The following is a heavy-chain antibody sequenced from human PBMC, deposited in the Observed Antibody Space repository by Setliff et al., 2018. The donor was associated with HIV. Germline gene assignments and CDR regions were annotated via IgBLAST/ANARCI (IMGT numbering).Heavy chain of an antibody. CDR3: GRGISARPGAPGNWFDP. CDR1: GFTFTGYW. J-gene: IGHJ5*02. CDR2: INTDGSST. Sequence: GESLTISCAASGFTFTGYWMHWVRQAPGKGLLWVSRINTDGSSTTYADSVKGRFTISRDNAKNMVYLQMNSLRVEDTAVYYCGRGISARPGAPGNWFDPWGQGTLVTVSS. D-gene: IGHD6-6*01. V-gene: IGHV3-74*01.